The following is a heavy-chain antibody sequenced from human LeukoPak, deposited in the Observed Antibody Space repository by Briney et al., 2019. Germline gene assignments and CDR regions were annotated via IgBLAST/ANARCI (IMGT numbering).Heavy chain of an antibody. Sequence: SETLSLACTVSGGSISSYYWSWIRQPPGKGLEWIGYIYYSGSTNYNPSLKSRVTISVDTSKNQFSLKLSSVTAADTAVYYCARGVAAAGIDYWGQGTLVAVSS. D-gene: IGHD6-13*01. CDR1: GGSISSYY. CDR3: ARGVAAAGIDY. CDR2: IYYSGST. J-gene: IGHJ4*02. V-gene: IGHV4-59*01.